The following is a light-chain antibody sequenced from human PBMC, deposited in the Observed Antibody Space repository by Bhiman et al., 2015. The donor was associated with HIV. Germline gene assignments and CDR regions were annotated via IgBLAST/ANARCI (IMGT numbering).Light chain of an antibody. CDR3: GAWDSSLSAVL. J-gene: IGLJ2*01. V-gene: IGLV1-51*01. CDR1: SSNIANNY. CDR2: DTD. Sequence: QSVLTQPPSVSAAPGQKVTISCSGSSSNIANNYVSWYQQLPGAAPKLLIYDTDKRPSGIPDRFSGSKSGTSATLGITGLQTGDEADYYCGAWDSSLSAVLFGGGTKLTVL.